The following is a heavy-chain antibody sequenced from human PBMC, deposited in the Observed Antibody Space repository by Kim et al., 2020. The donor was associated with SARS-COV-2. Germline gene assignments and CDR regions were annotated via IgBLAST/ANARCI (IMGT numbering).Heavy chain of an antibody. D-gene: IGHD3-22*01. Sequence: GGSLRLSCAASGFTFSTYWMHWVRQAPGKGLEWVSRIKADGSATDYAGSVHCRFTISRDNAKNTLYLQMNSLRAEDTAVYYCAWPSSGYYYPASWGQGTLVTVSS. CDR1: GFTFSTYW. CDR3: AWPSSGYYYPAS. V-gene: IGHV3-74*01. J-gene: IGHJ4*02. CDR2: IKADGSAT.